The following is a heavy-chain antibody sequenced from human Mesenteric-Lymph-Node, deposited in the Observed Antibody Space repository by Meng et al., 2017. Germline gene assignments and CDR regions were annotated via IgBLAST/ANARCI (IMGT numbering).Heavy chain of an antibody. CDR2: INPNSGGT. J-gene: IGHJ2*01. D-gene: IGHD4-23*01. CDR1: GYTFTGYY. CDR3: AAGYGGNSQSLYFDL. V-gene: IGHV1-2*06. Sequence: ASVKVSCKASGYTFTGYYMHWVRQAPGQGLEWMGRINPNSGGTNYAQKFQGRVTMTRDTSISTAYMELSRLRSDDTAVYYCAAGYGGNSQSLYFDLWGRGTLVTVSS.